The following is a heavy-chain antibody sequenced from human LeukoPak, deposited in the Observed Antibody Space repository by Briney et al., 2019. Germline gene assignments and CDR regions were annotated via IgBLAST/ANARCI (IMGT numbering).Heavy chain of an antibody. V-gene: IGHV1-46*01. CDR1: GYTFTSYY. J-gene: IGHJ4*02. CDR2: INPSGGST. CDR3: AKVGPLSSTTGLGTDY. Sequence: ASVKVSCKASGYTFTSYYMHWVRQAPGQGLEWMGIINPSGGSTSYAQKFQGRVTMTRDTSTSTVYMELSSLRSEDTAVYYCAKVGPLSSTTGLGTDYWGQGTLVTVSS. D-gene: IGHD2/OR15-2a*01.